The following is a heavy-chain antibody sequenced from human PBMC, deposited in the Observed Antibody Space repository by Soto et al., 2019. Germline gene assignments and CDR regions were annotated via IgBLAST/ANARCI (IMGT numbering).Heavy chain of an antibody. Sequence: QLQLQESGPGLVKPSETLSLTCAVSGGSFSSSYYWGWLRQPPGKGQEWLRNIYYSGYTYYNPSPQGRSAMCVDTSKNQFSLTLTSVTAADTAVYYCARYFLRGRFFDSWGQGTLVTVSS. J-gene: IGHJ4*02. CDR3: ARYFLRGRFFDS. CDR2: IYYSGYT. D-gene: IGHD3-10*01. CDR1: GGSFSSSYY. V-gene: IGHV4-39*01.